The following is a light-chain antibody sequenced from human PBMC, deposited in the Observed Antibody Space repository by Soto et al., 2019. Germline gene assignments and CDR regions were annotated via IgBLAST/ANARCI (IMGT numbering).Light chain of an antibody. CDR1: QSTNRD. CDR3: QQYHSWTIT. CDR2: GAS. J-gene: IGKJ5*01. V-gene: IGKV3D-15*01. Sequence: EIVMTHSPATLSVSPVESTTLSLRASQSTNRDLAWYEQKPGQTPRRVIYGASTWGTGVPPRLTGSGSGTELTLTVSNIKSEDFEVYYCQQYHSWTITFGQGTRLEIK.